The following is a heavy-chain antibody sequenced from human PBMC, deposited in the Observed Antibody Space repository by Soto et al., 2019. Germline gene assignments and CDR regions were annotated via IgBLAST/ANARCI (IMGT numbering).Heavy chain of an antibody. Sequence: SETLSLTCAVYGGSFSGYYWSWIRQPPGKGLEWIGEINHSGSTNYNPSLKSRVTISVDTSKNQFSLKLSSVTAADTAVYYCARAEGEQLVFYDYWGQGTLVTVSS. CDR2: INHSGST. D-gene: IGHD6-6*01. CDR3: ARAEGEQLVFYDY. V-gene: IGHV4-34*01. CDR1: GGSFSGYY. J-gene: IGHJ4*02.